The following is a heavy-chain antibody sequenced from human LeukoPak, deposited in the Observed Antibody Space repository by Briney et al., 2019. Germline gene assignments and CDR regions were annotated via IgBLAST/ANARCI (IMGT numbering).Heavy chain of an antibody. CDR2: IRSKAYGGTT. CDR1: GFTFGDYA. V-gene: IGHV3-49*04. J-gene: IGHJ6*03. CDR3: ARCPPFYYYYMDV. Sequence: GGSLRLSCTASGFTFGDYAMSWVRQAPGKGLEWVGFIRSKAYGGTTEYAASVKGRFTISRDDSKSIAYLQMNSLKTEDTAVYYCARCPPFYYYYMDVWGKGTTVTVSS.